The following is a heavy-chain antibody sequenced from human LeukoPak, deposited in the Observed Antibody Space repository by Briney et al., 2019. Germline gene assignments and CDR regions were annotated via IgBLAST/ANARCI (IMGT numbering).Heavy chain of an antibody. CDR1: GFTFSGSA. CDR3: ARDDNFSSDY. J-gene: IGHJ4*02. D-gene: IGHD6-13*01. Sequence: PGGSLKLSCAASGFTFSGSAIHWVRQSSGKGLEWVANIKEDGSEKYYVDSVKGRFTISRVNAYNSLYLQMNSLRAEDTAVYYCARDDNFSSDYWGQGTLVTVSS. CDR2: IKEDGSEK. V-gene: IGHV3-7*04.